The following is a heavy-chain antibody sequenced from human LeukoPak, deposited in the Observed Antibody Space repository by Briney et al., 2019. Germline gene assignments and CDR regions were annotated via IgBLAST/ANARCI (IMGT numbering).Heavy chain of an antibody. CDR3: ARDSGYDSSGYEPY. V-gene: IGHV3-7*01. CDR2: IKQDGSEK. Sequence: GGSLRLSCAASGFTFSSYWMSWVRQAPGKGLEGVANIKQDGSEKYYVDSVKGRFTISRDNAKNSLYLQMNSLRAEDTAVYYCARDSGYDSSGYEPYWGQGTLVTVSS. CDR1: GFTFSSYW. D-gene: IGHD3-22*01. J-gene: IGHJ4*02.